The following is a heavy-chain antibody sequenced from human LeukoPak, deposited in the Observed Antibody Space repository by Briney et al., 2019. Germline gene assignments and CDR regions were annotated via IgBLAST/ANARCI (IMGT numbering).Heavy chain of an antibody. D-gene: IGHD3-10*01. V-gene: IGHV3-15*01. CDR3: ATEGGSGSYYGDDAFDM. CDR2: VKSKTDDGST. Sequence: GGSLRLSCAASGFTFSSSWMHWVRQAPGKGLEWVGRVKSKTDDGSTDYAAPVQGRFTISRDDSKNTLSLQMNSLKTEDTAVYYCATEGGSGSYYGDDAFDMWGQGAMVTVSS. J-gene: IGHJ3*02. CDR1: GFTFSSSW.